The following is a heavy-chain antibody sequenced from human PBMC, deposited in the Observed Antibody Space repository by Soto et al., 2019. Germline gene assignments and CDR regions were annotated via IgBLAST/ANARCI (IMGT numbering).Heavy chain of an antibody. Sequence: QVQLVQSGAEVKKPGASVKVSCKASGYTFTSYDINWVRQATGQGLEWMGWMNPNSGNTGYAQKFQGRVTITRNTSISTAYMELSSLRSEDTAVYFCARGAAYYYDSSGYPGAFDYWGQGTLVTVSS. D-gene: IGHD3-22*01. CDR3: ARGAAYYYDSSGYPGAFDY. J-gene: IGHJ4*02. V-gene: IGHV1-8*01. CDR2: MNPNSGNT. CDR1: GYTFTSYD.